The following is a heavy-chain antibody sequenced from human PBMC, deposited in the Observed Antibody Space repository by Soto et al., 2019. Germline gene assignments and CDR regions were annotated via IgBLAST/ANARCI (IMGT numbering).Heavy chain of an antibody. CDR2: ISWNSGSI. Sequence: EVQLVESGGGSVQPGRSLRLSCVASGFTFESYAMHWVRQVPGKGLEWVSGISWNSGSIGYEDSVKGRFTISRDNAQKSLYLEMNSLRVEDTAFYYCVKDIHEQWLVSHFEYWGQGALGTVSS. V-gene: IGHV3-9*01. D-gene: IGHD6-19*01. CDR3: VKDIHEQWLVSHFEY. J-gene: IGHJ4*02. CDR1: GFTFESYA.